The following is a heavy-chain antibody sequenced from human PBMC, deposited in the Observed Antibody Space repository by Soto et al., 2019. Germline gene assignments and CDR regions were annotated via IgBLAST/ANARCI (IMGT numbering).Heavy chain of an antibody. Sequence: PGGSLRLSCAASGFTFSSYGMHWVRQAPGKGLEWVAVISYDGSKKYYADSVKGRFTISRDNSKNTLYLQMNSLRAEDTAVYYCAKGMEQLVVPYYYYGMDVWGQGTTVTVSS. CDR3: AKGMEQLVVPYYYYGMDV. CDR2: ISYDGSKK. V-gene: IGHV3-30*18. D-gene: IGHD6-6*01. CDR1: GFTFSSYG. J-gene: IGHJ6*02.